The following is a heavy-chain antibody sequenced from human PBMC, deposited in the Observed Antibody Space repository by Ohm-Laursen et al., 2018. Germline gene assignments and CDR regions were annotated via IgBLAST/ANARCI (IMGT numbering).Heavy chain of an antibody. Sequence: RSLRLSCSASGFTFDDYAMHWVRQAPGKGLEWVSGISWSSGSIGYADSVKGRFTISRDNAKNSLYLQMNSLRAEDTALYYCAKDLSSTSCSGCSYGMDVWGQGTTVTVSS. CDR2: ISWSSGSI. D-gene: IGHD2-2*01. CDR1: GFTFDDYA. V-gene: IGHV3-9*01. CDR3: AKDLSSTSCSGCSYGMDV. J-gene: IGHJ6*02.